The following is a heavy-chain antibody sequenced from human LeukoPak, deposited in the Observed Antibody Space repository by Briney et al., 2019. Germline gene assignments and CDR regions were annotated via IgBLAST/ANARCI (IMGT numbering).Heavy chain of an antibody. CDR3: ARGPRILAAGSYYFDY. D-gene: IGHD6-13*01. CDR1: GFRFKGYY. V-gene: IGHV3-11*01. J-gene: IGHJ4*02. CDR2: INVNGAAM. Sequence: GGSLRLPCAASGFRFKGYYFSWIRQARGKGLEWVSFINVNGAAMYYADSVKGRYPISRDNAKNSIYLEMNSLRAVDTAVYYCARGPRILAAGSYYFDYWGQGSLVTVSS.